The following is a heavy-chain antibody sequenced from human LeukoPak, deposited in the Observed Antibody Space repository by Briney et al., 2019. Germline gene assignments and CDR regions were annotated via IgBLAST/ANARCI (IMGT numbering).Heavy chain of an antibody. V-gene: IGHV3-53*01. CDR2: IYSGVST. D-gene: IGHD6-19*01. CDR3: AGDSSGIYFDY. CDR1: GFTLSSNY. Sequence: GGSLRLSCAPYGFTLSSNYMSWDRQAPGKGLEWVLVIYSGVSTYYPDSVKGRFTISRENPKNTLYLQMNSLRPRERAVYNSAGDSSGIYFDYWDQGPLVTVSS. J-gene: IGHJ4*02.